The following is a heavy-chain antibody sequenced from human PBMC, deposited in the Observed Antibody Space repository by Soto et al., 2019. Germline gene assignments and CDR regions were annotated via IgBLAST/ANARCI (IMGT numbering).Heavy chain of an antibody. CDR1: GYTFTTYW. J-gene: IGHJ6*03. CDR3: ARHPPRFLEWQKAYYYRDV. Sequence: GESLKISCKRPGYTFTTYWSVSVRQMPGKSLEWMGINYPGDSDTRYSPSFQGQVTISADKSISTAYLQWSSLKASDTAMYYCARHPPRFLEWQKAYYYRDVWGKGTTVTVSS. V-gene: IGHV5-51*01. CDR2: NYPGDSDT. D-gene: IGHD3-3*01.